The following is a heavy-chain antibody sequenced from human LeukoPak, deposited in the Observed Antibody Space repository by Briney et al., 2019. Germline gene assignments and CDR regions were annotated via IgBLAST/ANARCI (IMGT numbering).Heavy chain of an antibody. CDR2: IKSDGSNS. CDR1: GFTFSTYW. J-gene: IGHJ4*02. V-gene: IGHV3-74*01. CDR3: VRVGGRSSIGGDC. Sequence: GSLRLSCAASGFTFSTYWMHWVRQAPGTGLVWVSRIKSDGSNSNYADCVKGRFTISRDNAKNTLYLQMNSLRAEDTAVYHCVRVGGRSSIGGDCWGRGTLVTVSS. D-gene: IGHD3-10*01.